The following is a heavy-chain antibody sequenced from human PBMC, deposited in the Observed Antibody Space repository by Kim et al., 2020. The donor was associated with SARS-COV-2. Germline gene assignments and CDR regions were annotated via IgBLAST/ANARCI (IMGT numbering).Heavy chain of an antibody. CDR3: ARAAHYYDSRDSPMGFLDY. D-gene: IGHD3-22*01. Sequence: GRFTNSRDNSKNTLYLQMNSLRAEDTAVYYCARAAHYYDSRDSPMGFLDYWGQGTLVTVSS. J-gene: IGHJ4*02. V-gene: IGHV3-53*03.